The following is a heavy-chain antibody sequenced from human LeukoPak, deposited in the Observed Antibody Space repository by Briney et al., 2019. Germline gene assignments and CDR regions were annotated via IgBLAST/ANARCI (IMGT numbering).Heavy chain of an antibody. J-gene: IGHJ4*02. CDR2: MNPNSGNT. D-gene: IGHD6-19*01. CDR3: ARGRVQQWLVATVDFDY. Sequence: ASVKVSCKASGYTFTSYDINWVRQATGQGLEWMGWMNPNSGNTGYAQKFQGRVTMTRNTSISTAYMELSSLRSEDTAVYYCARGRVQQWLVATVDFDYWGQGTLVTVSS. V-gene: IGHV1-8*01. CDR1: GYTFTSYD.